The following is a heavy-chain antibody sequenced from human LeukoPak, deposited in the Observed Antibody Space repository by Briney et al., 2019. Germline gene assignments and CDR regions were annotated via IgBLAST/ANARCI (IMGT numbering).Heavy chain of an antibody. Sequence: GGSLRLSCAASGFTFSSYAMSWVRQAPGKGLEWVSAISGSGGSTYYADSVKGRFTISRDNSKNTLYLQVNSLRAEDTAVYYCAKGGRWDVTPFDYWGQGTLVTVSS. V-gene: IGHV3-23*01. CDR3: AKGGRWDVTPFDY. CDR2: ISGSGGST. CDR1: GFTFSSYA. D-gene: IGHD3-16*01. J-gene: IGHJ4*02.